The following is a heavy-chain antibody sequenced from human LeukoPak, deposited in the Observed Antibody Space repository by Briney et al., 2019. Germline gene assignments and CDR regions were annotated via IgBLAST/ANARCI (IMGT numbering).Heavy chain of an antibody. CDR1: GYIFTSYW. V-gene: IGHV5-51*01. CDR2: IYPGDSDT. D-gene: IGHD6-13*01. Sequence: GESLKISCKGSGYIFTSYWIGWVRQMPGKGLEWMGIIYPGDSDTRYSPSFQGQVTISADKSISTAYLQWSSLKASDTAMYYCARRNSSSWYANWFDPWGQGTLVTVSS. J-gene: IGHJ5*02. CDR3: ARRNSSSWYANWFDP.